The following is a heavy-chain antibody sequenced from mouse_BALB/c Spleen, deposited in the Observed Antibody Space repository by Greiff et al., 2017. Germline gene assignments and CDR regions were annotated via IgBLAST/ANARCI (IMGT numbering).Heavy chain of an antibody. CDR2: ISYDGSN. CDR3: ARGRDYDGDYAMDY. Sequence: EVKLEESGPGLVKPSQSLSLTCSVTGYSITSGYYWNWIRQFPGNKLEWMGYISYDGSNNYNPSLKNRISITRDTSKNQFFLKLNSVTTEDTATYYCARGRDYDGDYAMDYWGQGTSVTVSS. J-gene: IGHJ4*01. CDR1: GYSITSGYY. V-gene: IGHV3-6*02. D-gene: IGHD2-4*01.